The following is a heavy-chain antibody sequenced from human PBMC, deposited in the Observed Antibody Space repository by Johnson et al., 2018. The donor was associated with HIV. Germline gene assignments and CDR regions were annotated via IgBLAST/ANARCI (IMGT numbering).Heavy chain of an antibody. D-gene: IGHD3-10*01. Sequence: VQLVESGGALVQPGGSLRLSCAASGFTFDDYAMHWVRQAPGKGLEWVSGISWNSGSIGYADSVKGRITISRDKAKNTLHLQMNSLRAEDTAVYYCTRDRFGSGRPNAFDLWGQGTMVTVSS. CDR3: TRDRFGSGRPNAFDL. CDR1: GFTFDDYA. V-gene: IGHV3-9*01. J-gene: IGHJ3*01. CDR2: ISWNSGSI.